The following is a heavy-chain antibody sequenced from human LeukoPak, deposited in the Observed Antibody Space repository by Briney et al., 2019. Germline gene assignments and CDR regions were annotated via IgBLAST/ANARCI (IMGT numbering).Heavy chain of an antibody. J-gene: IGHJ5*02. CDR1: A. Sequence: AIXXXXXXXGQGLXWXGGIIPIFGTANYAQKFQGRVTITADESTSTAYMELSSLRSEDTAVYYCASSSSELFNNWFDPWGQGTLVTVSS. D-gene: IGHD2-21*01. CDR3: ASSSSELFNNWFDP. V-gene: IGHV1-69*01. CDR2: IIPIFGTA.